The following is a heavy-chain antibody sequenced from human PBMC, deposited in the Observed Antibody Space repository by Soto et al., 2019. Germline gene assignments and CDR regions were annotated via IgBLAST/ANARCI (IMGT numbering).Heavy chain of an antibody. V-gene: IGHV1-24*01. CDR3: ATAILVSVPAAIPYFYGMDV. CDR2: FDPEDGET. D-gene: IGHD2-2*01. Sequence: KGLEWMGGFDPEDGETIYAQKFQGRVTMTEDTSTDTAYMELSSLRSEDTAVYYCATAILVSVPAAIPYFYGMDVWGHGTTVTVSS. J-gene: IGHJ6*02.